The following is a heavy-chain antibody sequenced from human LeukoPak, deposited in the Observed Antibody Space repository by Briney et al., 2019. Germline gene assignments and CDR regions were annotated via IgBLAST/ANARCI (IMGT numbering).Heavy chain of an antibody. D-gene: IGHD5-18*01. V-gene: IGHV4-59*08. CDR1: GGSISRYY. CDR2: IDDSGNT. CDR3: ARLGGYSYGSSYYFDY. J-gene: IGHJ4*02. Sequence: SETLSLTCTVSGGSISRYYWSWIRRPPGKGLEWIGYIDDSGNTNYNPSLKSQVTISVDTSKNQFSLRLSSVTAADTAVYYCARLGGYSYGSSYYFDYWGQGTLVTVSS.